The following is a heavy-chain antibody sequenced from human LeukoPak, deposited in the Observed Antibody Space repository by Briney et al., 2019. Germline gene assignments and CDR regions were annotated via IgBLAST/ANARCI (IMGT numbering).Heavy chain of an antibody. CDR1: GFAFSSYS. CDR2: ISSSSDYV. CDR3: ARGVGDYGDYSDY. J-gene: IGHJ4*02. V-gene: IGHV3-21*01. D-gene: IGHD4-17*01. Sequence: GGSLRLSCAASGFAFSSYSINWVRQAPGEGLEWVSSISSSSDYVYYADSVRGRFTISRDNAKNSLYLQMNSLRADDTAMYFCARGVGDYGDYSDYWGQGTLVTVSS.